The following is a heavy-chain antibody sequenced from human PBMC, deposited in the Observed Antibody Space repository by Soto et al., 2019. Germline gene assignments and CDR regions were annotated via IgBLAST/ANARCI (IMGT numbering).Heavy chain of an antibody. V-gene: IGHV3-15*01. CDR3: TTAVLGYCSGGSCYVFDY. D-gene: IGHD2-15*01. CDR1: GFTFSNAW. CDR2: IKSKTDGGTT. J-gene: IGHJ4*02. Sequence: GGSLRLSCAASGFTFSNAWMSWVRQAPGKGLEWVGRIKSKTDGGTTDYAAPVKGRFTISRDDSKNTLYLQMNSLKTEDTAVYYCTTAVLGYCSGGSCYVFDYWGQGTLVTVSS.